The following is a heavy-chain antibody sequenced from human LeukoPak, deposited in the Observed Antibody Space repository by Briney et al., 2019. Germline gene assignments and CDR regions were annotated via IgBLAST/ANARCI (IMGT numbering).Heavy chain of an antibody. V-gene: IGHV4-59*08. CDR1: GGSIGTYY. D-gene: IGHD3-22*01. Sequence: SETLSLNCTVSGGSIGTYYWSWLRQSPGQGLEWIGYIYVTGSTRYNPYLQSRVTISVDTSRKQFFLKMSSVTAADTAVYYCARHRENYYESSHMGFDPWSQGSLV. CDR3: ARHRENYYESSHMGFDP. J-gene: IGHJ5*02. CDR2: IYVTGST.